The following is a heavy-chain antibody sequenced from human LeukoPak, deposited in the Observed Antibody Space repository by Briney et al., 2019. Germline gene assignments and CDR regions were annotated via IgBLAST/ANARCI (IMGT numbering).Heavy chain of an antibody. CDR2: IYHSGST. J-gene: IGHJ4*02. Sequence: PSGTLSLTCAVSGGSISSSNWWSWVRQPPGKGLEWIGEIYHSGSTNYNPSLKSRVTISIDKSKNQFSLKLSSVTAADTAVYYCASWGDYGYYFDYWGQGTLVTVSS. D-gene: IGHD4-17*01. CDR3: ASWGDYGYYFDY. V-gene: IGHV4-4*02. CDR1: GGSISSSNW.